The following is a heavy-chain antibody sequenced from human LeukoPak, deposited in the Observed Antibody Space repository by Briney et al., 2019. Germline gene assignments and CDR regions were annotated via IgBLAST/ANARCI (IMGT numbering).Heavy chain of an antibody. Sequence: SETLSLTCTVSGGSISSSSYYWGWIRQPPGKGLEWIGSIYYSGSTYYNPSLKSRVTISVDTSKNQFSLKLSSVTAADTAVYYYARGSSRLPYYYDSRSDYWGQGTLVTVSS. CDR3: ARGSSRLPYYYDSRSDY. J-gene: IGHJ4*02. CDR1: GGSISSSSYY. CDR2: IYYSGST. V-gene: IGHV4-39*01. D-gene: IGHD3-22*01.